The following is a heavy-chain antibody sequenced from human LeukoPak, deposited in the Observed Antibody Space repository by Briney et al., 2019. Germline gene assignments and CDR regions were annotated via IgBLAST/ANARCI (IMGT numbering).Heavy chain of an antibody. D-gene: IGHD3-10*01. CDR3: ARDWGLSGSYYGFSDY. V-gene: IGHV1-2*02. CDR1: GYTFTAYY. J-gene: IGHJ4*02. CDR2: ISPNTGGT. Sequence: ASVKVSCKASGYTFTAYYIHWVRLAPGQGLAWMGWISPNTGGTNYAQTFQGRVTMTRDTSISTAYMDLSRLTSDDTAVYYCARDWGLSGSYYGFSDYWGQGTLVTVSS.